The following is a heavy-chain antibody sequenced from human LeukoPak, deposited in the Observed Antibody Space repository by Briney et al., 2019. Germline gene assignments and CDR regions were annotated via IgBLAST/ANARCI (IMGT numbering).Heavy chain of an antibody. CDR3: AREREQQLAKSYFDY. CDR2: ISSSGSTI. D-gene: IGHD6-13*01. Sequence: SGGSLRLSCAASGFTFSSYEMNWVRQAPGKGLEWVSYISSSGSTIYYADSVKGRFTISRDNAKNSLYLQMNSLRAEDTAVYYCAREREQQLAKSYFDYWGQGTLVTVSS. J-gene: IGHJ4*02. CDR1: GFTFSSYE. V-gene: IGHV3-48*03.